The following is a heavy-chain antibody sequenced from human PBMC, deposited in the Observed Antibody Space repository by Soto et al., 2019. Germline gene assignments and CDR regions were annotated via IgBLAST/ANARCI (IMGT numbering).Heavy chain of an antibody. CDR1: GGSIAISYY. CDR3: ARHSTDYGFDP. J-gene: IGHJ5*02. CDR2: IYSSXRT. Sequence: SXTPSLTCTVAGGSIAISYYWAWIRQPPGKGLEWIGXIYSSXRTNKNNSLKXXVTISVDXXKSQFYLKMTSVAAADTAVYYCARHSTDYGFDPWGPGTLVTVSS. V-gene: IGHV4-59*08. D-gene: IGHD4-17*01.